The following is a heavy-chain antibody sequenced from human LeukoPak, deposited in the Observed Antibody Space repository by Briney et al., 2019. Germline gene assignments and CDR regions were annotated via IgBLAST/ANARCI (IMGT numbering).Heavy chain of an antibody. V-gene: IGHV3-30*18. CDR1: GFTFSSYG. D-gene: IGHD2-2*01. CDR2: ISYDGSNK. CDR3: AKDHCSSTSCYYYYYGMDV. Sequence: GRSLRLSCAASGFTFSSYGMHWVRQAPGKGLEWVAVISYDGSNKYYADSVKGRFTISRDNSKNTLYLQMNSLRAKDTAVYYCAKDHCSSTSCYYYYYGMDVWGQGTTVTVSS. J-gene: IGHJ6*02.